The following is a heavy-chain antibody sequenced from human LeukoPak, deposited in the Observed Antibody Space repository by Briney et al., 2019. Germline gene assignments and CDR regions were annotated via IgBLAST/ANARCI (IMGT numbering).Heavy chain of an antibody. CDR2: IKGDRGQA. J-gene: IGHJ6*02. D-gene: IGHD1-7*01. Sequence: GGSLRLSCAASGFVFSSYWMNWVRQTPAEGLEWVANIKGDRGQAYYVDSVKGRFTVSRDNARNSLYLQMNSLRVEDTAVYFCVRARGLTGTAYYNYYGFDVWGQGTSVTVSS. V-gene: IGHV3-7*03. CDR3: VRARGLTGTAYYNYYGFDV. CDR1: GFVFSSYW.